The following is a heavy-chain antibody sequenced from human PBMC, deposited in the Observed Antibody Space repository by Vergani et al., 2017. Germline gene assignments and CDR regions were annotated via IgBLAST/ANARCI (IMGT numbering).Heavy chain of an antibody. CDR1: GGSVSSGSYY. CDR2: IYYSGST. Sequence: QVQLQESGPGLVKPSETLSLTCTVSGGSVSSGSYYWSWIQQPAGKGLEWIGCIYYSGSTNYKPSLKSRVTISVDTSKNQFSLKLSSVTAADTAVYYCARLKKGTYYYDSSGYYYLDYWGQGTLVTVSS. CDR3: ARLKKGTYYYDSSGYYYLDY. J-gene: IGHJ4*02. V-gene: IGHV4-61*10. D-gene: IGHD3-22*01.